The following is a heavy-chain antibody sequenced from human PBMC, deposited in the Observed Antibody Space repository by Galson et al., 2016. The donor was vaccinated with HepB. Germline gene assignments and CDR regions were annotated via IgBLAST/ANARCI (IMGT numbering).Heavy chain of an antibody. CDR1: GGTFSSYA. CDR3: AREGLITIFGAVTFAFDI. Sequence: SCKASGGTFSSYAISWVRQAPGQGLEWMGEIIPIFGTANYAQKFQGRVTITADADESTSTAYMELSSLRSEDTAVYYCAREGLITIFGAVTFAFDIWGQGTMVTVSS. D-gene: IGHD3-3*01. V-gene: IGHV1-69*01. CDR2: IIPIFGTA. J-gene: IGHJ3*02.